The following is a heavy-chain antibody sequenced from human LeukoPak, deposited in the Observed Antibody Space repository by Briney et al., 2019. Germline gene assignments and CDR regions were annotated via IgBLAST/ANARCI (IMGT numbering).Heavy chain of an antibody. CDR3: ARRLGVYYGSGPRGFDP. Sequence: SETLSLTCAVYGGSFSGYYWSWIRQPPGKGLEWIGEINHSGSTNYNPSLKSRVTISVDTSQNQFSLKLSSVTAADTAVYYCARRLGVYYGSGPRGFDPWGQGTLVTVSS. CDR2: INHSGST. V-gene: IGHV4-34*01. D-gene: IGHD3-10*01. CDR1: GGSFSGYY. J-gene: IGHJ5*02.